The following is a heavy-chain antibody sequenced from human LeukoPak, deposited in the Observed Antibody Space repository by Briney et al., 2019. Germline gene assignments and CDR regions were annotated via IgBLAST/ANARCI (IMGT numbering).Heavy chain of an antibody. CDR1: GYPFTSYY. CDR3: ARDPISSNWPRGHWFDP. V-gene: IGHV1-46*01. CDR2: INPNGGST. Sequence: ASVKVSCKASGYPFTSYYMNWVRQAPGQGLEWMGIINPNGGSTTYAQRFQGRDSMTRDTSTSTVYMELTSLRSDDTAVYYCARDPISSNWPRGHWFDPWGQGTLVTVSS. D-gene: IGHD6-13*01. J-gene: IGHJ5*02.